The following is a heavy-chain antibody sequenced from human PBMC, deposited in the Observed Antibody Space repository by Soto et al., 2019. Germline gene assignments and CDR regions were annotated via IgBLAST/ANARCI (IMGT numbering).Heavy chain of an antibody. Sequence: QVRLVQSGAEVKKPGASVKVSCKASGYTFSNYGISWVRQGPGQGLEWKGWISGYNGNTHYEEKVQDRIKMTTDTSTSTTYLELRSMRSDDTAVYFCARDPGFGFGYSYAFAMDVWGQGTTVTVSS. CDR1: GYTFSNYG. J-gene: IGHJ6*02. V-gene: IGHV1-18*01. CDR2: ISGYNGNT. D-gene: IGHD5-18*01. CDR3: ARDPGFGFGYSYAFAMDV.